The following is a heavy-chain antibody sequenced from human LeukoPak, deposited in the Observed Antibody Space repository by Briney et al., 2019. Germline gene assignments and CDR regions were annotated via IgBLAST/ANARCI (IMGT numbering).Heavy chain of an antibody. Sequence: GGSLRLSCAASGFTFSSYGMHWVRQAPGKGLEWVAVISYDGSNKYYADSVKGRFTISRDNSKNTLYLQMNSLRAEDTAVYYCARGGIAAAGTALGYWGQGTLVTVSS. CDR3: ARGGIAAAGTALGY. CDR2: ISYDGSNK. CDR1: GFTFSSYG. J-gene: IGHJ4*02. V-gene: IGHV3-30*19. D-gene: IGHD6-13*01.